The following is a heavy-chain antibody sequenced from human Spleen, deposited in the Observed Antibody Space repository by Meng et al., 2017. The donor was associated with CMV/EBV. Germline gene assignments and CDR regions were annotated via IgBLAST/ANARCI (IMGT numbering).Heavy chain of an antibody. CDR3: ARDPRYSDFWSGPARYYGMDV. V-gene: IGHV3-11*04. CDR1: RFTFSDYY. Sequence: GGSLRLSCAASRFTFSDYYMNWVRQAPGKGLEWISYISTGSSTIYYADSVKGRFTISRDNAKNTLYLQMNSLRAEDTAVYYCARDPRYSDFWSGPARYYGMDVWGQGTTVTVSS. D-gene: IGHD3-3*01. CDR2: ISTGSSTI. J-gene: IGHJ6*02.